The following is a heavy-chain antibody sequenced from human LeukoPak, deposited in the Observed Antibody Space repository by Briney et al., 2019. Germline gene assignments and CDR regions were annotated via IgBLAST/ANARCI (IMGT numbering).Heavy chain of an antibody. CDR3: AKRGVLRYFDWLSYYFDY. CDR1: GFNFSSYW. D-gene: IGHD3-9*01. J-gene: IGHJ4*02. V-gene: IGHV3-7*02. CDR2: IKQDGSEK. Sequence: PGGSLRLSCAASGFNFSSYWMSWVRQATGKGLEWVANIKQDGSEKYYVDSVKGRFTISRDNAKNSLYLQMNSLRAEDTAVYYCAKRGVLRYFDWLSYYFDYWGQGTLVTVSS.